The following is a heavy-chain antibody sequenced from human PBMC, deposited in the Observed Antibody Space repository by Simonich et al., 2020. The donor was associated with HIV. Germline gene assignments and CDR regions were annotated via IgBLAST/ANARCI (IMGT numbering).Heavy chain of an antibody. CDR3: AHLYDSSGYYYVFFQH. Sequence: ITLRESGPPLVKPTQTLTLTCTFSGFSLSTSGVGVGWIRQPPGKALEWLALIHWNDYKSYRPSLKSRLTNTKDTSKNQVVLTMTNMDPVDTATYYCAHLYDSSGYYYVFFQHWGQGTLVTVSS. D-gene: IGHD3-22*01. V-gene: IGHV2-5*01. J-gene: IGHJ1*01. CDR1: GFSLSTSGVG. CDR2: IHWNDYK.